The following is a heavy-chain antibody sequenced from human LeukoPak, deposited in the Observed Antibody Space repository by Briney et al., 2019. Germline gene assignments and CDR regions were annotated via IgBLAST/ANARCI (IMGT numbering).Heavy chain of an antibody. CDR2: IYSGGVI. V-gene: IGHV3-53*01. D-gene: IGHD5-24*01. CDR1: GFTVSSYY. Sequence: PGGSLRLSCAAPGFTVSSYYMSWVRQAPGKGLEWVSVIYSGGVIYYADSVKGRFTISRDNSKNMLYLQMNSLRAEDTAVYYCAREDGYNAPFDYWGQGTLVTVSS. CDR3: AREDGYNAPFDY. J-gene: IGHJ4*02.